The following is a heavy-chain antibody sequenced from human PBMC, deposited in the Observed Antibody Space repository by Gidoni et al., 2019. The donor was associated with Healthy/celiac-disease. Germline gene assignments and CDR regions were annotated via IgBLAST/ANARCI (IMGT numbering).Heavy chain of an antibody. CDR1: GGTVSSYA. CDR2: IIPIFGTA. V-gene: IGHV1-69*01. Sequence: QVQLVQSGAEVKKPGSSVKVSCKAAGGTVSSYAISWVRQAPGQGLEWMGGIIPIFGTANYAQKFQGRVTIPADESTSTAYMELSSLRSEDTAVYYCARARWADYYYYYGMDVWGQGTTVTVSS. D-gene: IGHD1-26*01. CDR3: ARARWADYYYYYGMDV. J-gene: IGHJ6*02.